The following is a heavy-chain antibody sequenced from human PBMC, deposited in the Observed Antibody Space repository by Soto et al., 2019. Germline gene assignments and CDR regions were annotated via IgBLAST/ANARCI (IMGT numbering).Heavy chain of an antibody. CDR1: GGTFSSYA. CDR2: IIPIFGTA. Sequence: GASVKVSCKASGGTFSSYAISWVRQAPGQGLEWMGGIIPIFGTANYAQKFQGRVTITADESTSTAYMELSSLRSEDTAVYYCARGGFDDDVDIVATIERGLYYFDYWGQGTLVTVSS. J-gene: IGHJ4*02. D-gene: IGHD5-12*01. CDR3: ARGGFDDDVDIVATIERGLYYFDY. V-gene: IGHV1-69*13.